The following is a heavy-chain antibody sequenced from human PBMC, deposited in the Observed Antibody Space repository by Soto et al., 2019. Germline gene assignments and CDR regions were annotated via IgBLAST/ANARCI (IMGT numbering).Heavy chain of an antibody. J-gene: IGHJ4*02. D-gene: IGHD5-12*01. CDR1: GGSISPYY. V-gene: IGHV4-59*12. CDR3: AAGGGLPRYY. CDR2: IYYSGST. Sequence: SETLSLTCTVSGGSISPYYWSWIRQPPGRGLEWIGYIYYSGSTNYNPSLKSRVTISLDMSKNQFSLKLSSVTAADTAVYYCAAGGGLPRYYWGQGTLVTVSS.